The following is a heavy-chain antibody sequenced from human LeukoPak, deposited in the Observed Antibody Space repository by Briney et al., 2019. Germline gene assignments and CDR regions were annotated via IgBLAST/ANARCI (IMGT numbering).Heavy chain of an antibody. D-gene: IGHD3-22*01. Sequence: SETLSLTCTVSGGSISSSSYYWGWIRQPPGKGLEWIGSIYHSGSTYYNPSLKSRVTISVDTSKNQFSLKLSSVTAADTAVYYCARSGRLAGAFDIWGQGTMVTVSS. CDR2: IYHSGST. CDR1: GGSISSSSYY. V-gene: IGHV4-39*07. CDR3: ARSGRLAGAFDI. J-gene: IGHJ3*02.